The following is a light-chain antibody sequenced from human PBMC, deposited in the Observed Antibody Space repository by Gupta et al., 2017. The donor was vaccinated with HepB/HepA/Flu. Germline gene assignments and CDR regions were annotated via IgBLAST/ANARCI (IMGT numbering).Light chain of an antibody. Sequence: EIVLTQFPGTLSLSPGERATLSCRASQSVNSNYLAWYQQKLGQAPRVLIYGASSRATGIPDRFSGSGSGTDFTLTISRLEPEDFAVYYCQQYCSSPRTFGQGTKVEIK. CDR2: GAS. J-gene: IGKJ1*01. CDR1: QSVNSNY. V-gene: IGKV3-20*01. CDR3: QQYCSSPRT.